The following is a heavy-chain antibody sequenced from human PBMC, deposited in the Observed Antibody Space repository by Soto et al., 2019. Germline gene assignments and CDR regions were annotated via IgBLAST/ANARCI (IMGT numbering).Heavy chain of an antibody. D-gene: IGHD3-10*01. Sequence: VASVKVSCKTSGYIFSTICISWVRQAPGQGLEWMGWISPHKDDTYYAQRLQGRVTMTTDTSTSTAYMELRSLRSDDTAVYFCARDLDGSGSYYTNYWGQGTLVTVSS. J-gene: IGHJ4*02. CDR3: ARDLDGSGSYYTNY. CDR1: GYIFSTIC. V-gene: IGHV1-18*01. CDR2: ISPHKDDT.